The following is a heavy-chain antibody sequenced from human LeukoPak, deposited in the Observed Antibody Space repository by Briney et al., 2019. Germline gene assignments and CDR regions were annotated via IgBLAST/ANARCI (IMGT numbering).Heavy chain of an antibody. CDR2: IYSGGST. D-gene: IGHD3-16*01. Sequence: GGSLRLSCAPSGFTVSGNYMSWVRQAPGKGLEWVSVIYSGGSTYYADSVKGRFTISRDNSKNTLYLQMNSLRAEDTAVYYCARAVGGSARYFDYWGQGTLVTVSS. J-gene: IGHJ4*02. V-gene: IGHV3-66*02. CDR1: GFTVSGNY. CDR3: ARAVGGSARYFDY.